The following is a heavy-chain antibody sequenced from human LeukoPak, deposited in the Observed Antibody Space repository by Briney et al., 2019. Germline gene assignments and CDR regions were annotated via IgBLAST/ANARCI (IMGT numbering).Heavy chain of an antibody. CDR3: ARGGGYCSGGSCYWFFDY. V-gene: IGHV4-4*02. CDR1: GGSISTYNW. D-gene: IGHD2-15*01. J-gene: IGHJ4*02. Sequence: SETLSLTCAVSGGSISTYNWWSWVRQPPGKGLEWIGEIFYSGSINYNPSLKSRVTLSLDKSKNQFSLQLSSVTAADTAVYYCARGGGYCSGGSCYWFFDYWGQGTLVTVSS. CDR2: IFYSGSI.